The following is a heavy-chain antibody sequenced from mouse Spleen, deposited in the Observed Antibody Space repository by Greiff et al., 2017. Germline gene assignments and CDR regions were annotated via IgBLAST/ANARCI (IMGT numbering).Heavy chain of an antibody. CDR3: ARSAYHPAMDY. V-gene: IGHV14-3*02. Sequence: VQLQQSGAELVKPGASVKLSCTASGFNIKDTYMHWVKQRPEQGLEWIGRIDPANGNTKYDPKFQGKATITADTSSNTAYLQLSSLTSEDTAVYYCARSAYHPAMDYWGQGTSVTVSS. J-gene: IGHJ4*01. CDR1: GFNIKDTY. D-gene: IGHD5-1*01. CDR2: IDPANGNT.